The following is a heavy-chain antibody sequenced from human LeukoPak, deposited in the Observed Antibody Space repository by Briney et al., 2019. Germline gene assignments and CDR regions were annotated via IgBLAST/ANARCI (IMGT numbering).Heavy chain of an antibody. CDR3: AKDKRYFDWSLDY. Sequence: GGSLRLSCAASGFTFSSYGMHWVRQAPGKGLEWVAFIRYDGSNKYYADSMKGRFTISRDNSKNTLYLQMNSLRAEDTAVYYCAKDKRYFDWSLDYWGQGTLVTVSS. J-gene: IGHJ4*02. D-gene: IGHD3-9*01. CDR2: IRYDGSNK. CDR1: GFTFSSYG. V-gene: IGHV3-30*02.